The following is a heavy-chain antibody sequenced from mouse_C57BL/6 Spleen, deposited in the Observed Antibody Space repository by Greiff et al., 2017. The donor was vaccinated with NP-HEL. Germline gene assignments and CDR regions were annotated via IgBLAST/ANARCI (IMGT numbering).Heavy chain of an antibody. J-gene: IGHJ2*01. CDR1: GFHIKNTY. CDR2: IDPANGNT. D-gene: IGHD1-1*01. Sequence: VQLQQSVAELVRPGASVKLSCTASGFHIKNTYMHWVKQRPEQGLEWIGRIDPANGNTKYAPKFQGKATITADTSSNTAYLQLSSLTSEDTAIYYCARDYYGSVDYWGQGTTLTVSS. V-gene: IGHV14-3*01. CDR3: ARDYYGSVDY.